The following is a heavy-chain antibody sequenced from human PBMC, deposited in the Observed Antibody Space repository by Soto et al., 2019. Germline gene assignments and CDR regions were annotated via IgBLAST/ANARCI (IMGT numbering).Heavy chain of an antibody. CDR2: IGGSGGST. CDR3: AKDLRGYGAYVFRLGHSG. D-gene: IGHD4-17*01. Sequence: EVQLLESGGGLVQPGGSLRLSCAASGFTFSSYAMSWVRQAPGKGLEWVSAIGGSGGSTYYADSVKGRFTISRDNSKNTLYLQMNSLRAEDTAVYYCAKDLRGYGAYVFRLGHSGWGQGTLVTVSS. J-gene: IGHJ4*02. V-gene: IGHV3-23*01. CDR1: GFTFSSYA.